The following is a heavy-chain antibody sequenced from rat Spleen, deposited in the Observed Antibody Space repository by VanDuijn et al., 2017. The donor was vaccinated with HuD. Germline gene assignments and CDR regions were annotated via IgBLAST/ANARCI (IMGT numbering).Heavy chain of an antibody. V-gene: IGHV5-29*01. J-gene: IGHJ1*01. D-gene: IGHD2-2*01. CDR2: ISYDGGST. CDR3: TRAGYLRDWYFDF. Sequence: EVQLVESAGGLVQPGRSLKLSCTASGFIFTDFFMAWVRQAPTKGLEWVATISYDGGSTYYGDSVKGRFTISRDDAKNTLYLQMDGLRSEDTATYYCTRAGYLRDWYFDFWGPGTMVTVSS. CDR1: GFIFTDFF.